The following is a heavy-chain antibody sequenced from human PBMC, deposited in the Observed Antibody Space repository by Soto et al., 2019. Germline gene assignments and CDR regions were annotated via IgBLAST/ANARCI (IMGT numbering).Heavy chain of an antibody. V-gene: IGHV3-33*01. CDR2: IWYYGSNA. CDR1: RFSVSSFG. Sequence: QVQLVESGGGVVQPGRSLRLSCATSRFSVSSFGMHWVRQAPGKGLGWVALIWYYGSNAYYADSVKGRFNISRANSKNTLYLQMDRVRAAYTAVYYCASGSPFKVSDTLTGYHRFDYWGQGTMVTVSS. J-gene: IGHJ4*02. CDR3: ASGSPFKVSDTLTGYHRFDY. D-gene: IGHD3-9*01.